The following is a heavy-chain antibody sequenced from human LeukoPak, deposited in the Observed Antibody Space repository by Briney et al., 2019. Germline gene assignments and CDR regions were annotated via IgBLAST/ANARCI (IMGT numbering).Heavy chain of an antibody. Sequence: PSETLSLTCTVSGGSISSSSYYWGWIRQPPGKGLEWIGYIYHSGSTYCNPSLKSRVTISVDRSKNQFSLKLSSVTAADTAVYYCARESGGGTYDYWGQGTLVTVSS. J-gene: IGHJ4*02. CDR2: IYHSGST. CDR3: ARESGGGTYDY. CDR1: GGSISSSSYY. D-gene: IGHD2-15*01. V-gene: IGHV4-39*07.